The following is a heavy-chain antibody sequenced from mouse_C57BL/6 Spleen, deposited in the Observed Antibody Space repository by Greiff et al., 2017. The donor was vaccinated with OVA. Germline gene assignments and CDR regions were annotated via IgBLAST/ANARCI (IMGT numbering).Heavy chain of an antibody. V-gene: IGHV1-53*01. CDR2: INPSNGGT. Sequence: QVQLKQPGTELVKPGASVKLSCKASGYTFTSYWMHWVKQRPGQGLEWIGNINPSNGGTNYNEKFKSKATLTVDKSSSTAYMQLSSLTSEDSAVYYCASPNYDGLRFAYWGQGTLVTVSA. D-gene: IGHD2-4*01. CDR3: ASPNYDGLRFAY. CDR1: GYTFTSYW. J-gene: IGHJ3*01.